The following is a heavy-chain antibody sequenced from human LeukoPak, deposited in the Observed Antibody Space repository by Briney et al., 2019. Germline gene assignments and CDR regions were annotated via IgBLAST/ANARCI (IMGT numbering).Heavy chain of an antibody. D-gene: IGHD3-22*01. J-gene: IGHJ1*01. CDR1: GFTLSNYG. CDR3: ARDEGDSSGYYPGL. CDR2: IWHDGSRK. V-gene: IGHV3-33*01. Sequence: GGSLRLSCAASGFTLSNYGMHWVRQAQGKGLEWVAAIWHDGSRKYYAESVKGRFTISRDNARNTVYVQMDSLRAEDTAVYYCARDEGDSSGYYPGLWGQGTLVTVSS.